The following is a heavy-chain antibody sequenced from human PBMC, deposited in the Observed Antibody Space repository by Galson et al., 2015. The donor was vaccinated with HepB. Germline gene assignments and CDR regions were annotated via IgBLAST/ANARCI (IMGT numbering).Heavy chain of an antibody. CDR1: EDSVSSNSTA. Sequence: CAISEDSVSSNSTAWNWIRQSPSRGLGWLGRTYYKSKWSYNYAVSVKSRITISPDTSKNQFSLQLNSVTPEDTAVYYCARGNEAIDYWGQGTLVTVSS. CDR3: ARGNEAIDY. CDR2: TYYKSKWSY. V-gene: IGHV6-1*01. J-gene: IGHJ4*02. D-gene: IGHD2-8*01.